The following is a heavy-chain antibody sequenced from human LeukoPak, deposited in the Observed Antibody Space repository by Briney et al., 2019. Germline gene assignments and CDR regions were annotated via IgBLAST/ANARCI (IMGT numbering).Heavy chain of an antibody. CDR1: GYSISSGYY. D-gene: IGHD4-23*01. CDR3: ARTYGGNDPFHC. V-gene: IGHV4-38-2*01. Sequence: SETLSLTCAVSGYSISSGYYWGWIRQPPGKGLEWIGSIYHSGTTYYNPSLKSRVTISVDTSKNQFSLKLSSVTAADTAVYYCARTYGGNDPFHCWGQGTLVTVSS. CDR2: IYHSGTT. J-gene: IGHJ4*02.